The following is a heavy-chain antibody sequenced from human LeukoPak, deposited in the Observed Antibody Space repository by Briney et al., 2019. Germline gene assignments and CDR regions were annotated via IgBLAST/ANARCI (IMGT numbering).Heavy chain of an antibody. CDR1: GGTFSSYA. D-gene: IGHD6-13*01. V-gene: IGHV1-69*05. CDR2: IIPIFGTA. CDR3: AREVGSSWYRRLVANWFDP. Sequence: GASVKVSCKASGGTFSSYAISWVRQAPGQGLEWMGGIIPIFGTANYAQKFQGRVTITTDESTSTAYMELSSLRSEDTAVYYCAREVGSSWYRRLVANWFDPWGQGTLVTVSS. J-gene: IGHJ5*02.